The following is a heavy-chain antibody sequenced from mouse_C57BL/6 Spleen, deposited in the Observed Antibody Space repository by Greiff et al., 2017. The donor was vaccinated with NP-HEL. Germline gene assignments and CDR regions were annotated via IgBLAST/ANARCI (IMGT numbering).Heavy chain of an antibody. J-gene: IGHJ4*01. CDR3: SGGSNYVGYAMDD. CDR1: GFNIKDDY. D-gene: IGHD2-5*01. CDR2: IDPENGDT. Sequence: VQLQQSGAELVRPGASVKLSCTASGFNIKDDYMHWVKQRPEQGLEWIGWIDPENGDTESASKVQGKATITADTSSNTAYLQLSSLTSEDSAVYDYSGGSNYVGYAMDDWGQGTSVTVAS. V-gene: IGHV14-4*01.